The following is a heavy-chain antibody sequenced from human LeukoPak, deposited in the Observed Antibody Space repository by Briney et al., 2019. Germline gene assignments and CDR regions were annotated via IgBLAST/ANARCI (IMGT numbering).Heavy chain of an antibody. CDR2: IYSGGST. J-gene: IGHJ6*03. Sequence: GGSLRLSCAASEFSVGSNYMTWVRQAPGKGLEWVSLIYSGGSTYYADSVKGRFTISRDNAKNSLYLQMNSLRAEDTAVYYCAREASDYYYMDVWGKGTTVTVSS. CDR1: EFSVGSNY. V-gene: IGHV3-66*01. D-gene: IGHD6-6*01. CDR3: AREASDYYYMDV.